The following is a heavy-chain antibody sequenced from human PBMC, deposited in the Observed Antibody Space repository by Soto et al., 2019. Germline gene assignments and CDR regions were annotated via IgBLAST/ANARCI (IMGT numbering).Heavy chain of an antibody. J-gene: IGHJ6*02. V-gene: IGHV4-39*01. CDR1: GGSISSSSYY. Sequence: PSETLSLTCTVSGGSISSSSYYSGWIRHPPGKGLEWIGSIYYSGITYYNPSLKSRVTISVDTSKNQFSLKLSSVTAADTAVYYCARHKGDILTGYYYYYGMDVWGQGTTVTVSS. CDR2: IYYSGIT. CDR3: ARHKGDILTGYYYYYGMDV. D-gene: IGHD3-9*01.